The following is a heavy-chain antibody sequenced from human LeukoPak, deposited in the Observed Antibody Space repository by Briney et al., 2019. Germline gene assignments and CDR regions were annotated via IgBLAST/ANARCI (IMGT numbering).Heavy chain of an antibody. Sequence: GGSLRLSCAASGLMFSSYWMSWVRQAPGKGLEWVANIKEDGSAKYYVDSVKGRFTISRDNSKNTLYLQMNSLRAEDTAVYYCAKDLVVPYYYYGMDVWGQGTTVTVSS. CDR1: GLMFSSYW. V-gene: IGHV3-7*01. CDR3: AKDLVVPYYYYGMDV. CDR2: IKEDGSAK. J-gene: IGHJ6*02.